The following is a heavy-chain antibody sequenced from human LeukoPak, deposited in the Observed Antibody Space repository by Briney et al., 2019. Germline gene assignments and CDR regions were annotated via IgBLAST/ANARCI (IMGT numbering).Heavy chain of an antibody. Sequence: PGGSLRLSCAASGFTFSSYSMNWVRHALGKGLEWVSFMRSSSSYIHYADSVKGRFTISRDNAKNSLYLQMNSLRDEDTAVYYCARHPPPYYYGSGSYFWGQGTLVTVSS. D-gene: IGHD3-10*01. CDR1: GFTFSSYS. J-gene: IGHJ4*02. CDR2: MRSSSSYI. CDR3: ARHPPPYYYGSGSYF. V-gene: IGHV3-21*01.